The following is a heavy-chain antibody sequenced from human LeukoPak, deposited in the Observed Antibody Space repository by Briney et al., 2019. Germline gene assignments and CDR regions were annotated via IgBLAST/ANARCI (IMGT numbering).Heavy chain of an antibody. D-gene: IGHD3-10*01. CDR3: ARETPGINL. Sequence: ASVKVSCKASGYTFTSYYMHWVRQAPGQGLEWMGMINPTGGSTSYAQKFQGRVIMTRDMSTSTVYMELSSLRSDDTAVYFCARETPGINLWGQGTLVTVSS. CDR2: INPTGGST. J-gene: IGHJ5*02. CDR1: GYTFTSYY. V-gene: IGHV1-46*01.